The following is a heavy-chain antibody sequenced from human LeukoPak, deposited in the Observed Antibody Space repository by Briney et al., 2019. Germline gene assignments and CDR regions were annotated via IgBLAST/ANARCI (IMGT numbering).Heavy chain of an antibody. V-gene: IGHV1-8*02. D-gene: IGHD6-13*01. CDR2: MNPNSGNT. Sequence: GASVKVSCKASGYTFTGYYMHWVRQATGQGLEWMGWMNPNSGNTGYAQKFQGRVTMTRNTSISTAYMELSSLRSEDTAVYYCARAGYSSSWYDFGGYYYYYYMDVWGKGTTVTVSS. J-gene: IGHJ6*03. CDR1: GYTFTGYY. CDR3: ARAGYSSSWYDFGGYYYYYYMDV.